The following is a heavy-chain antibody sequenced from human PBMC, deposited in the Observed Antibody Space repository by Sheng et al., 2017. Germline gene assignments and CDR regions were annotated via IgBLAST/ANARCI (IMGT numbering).Heavy chain of an antibody. D-gene: IGHD2-15*01. CDR2: INSDGGST. CDR3: VKDYGGSPGRRYWFDY. V-gene: IGHV3-64D*09. CDR1: GFTFSTYA. J-gene: IGHJ4*02. Sequence: EVQLVESGGGLVQPGGSLRLSCSASGFTFSTYAMHWVRQAPGKGLEYVSSINSDGGSTYYVDSVKGRFTISRDNSKNTLYLQMSSLRAEDTAVYYCVKDYGGSPGRRYWFDYWGRGNPGHRLL.